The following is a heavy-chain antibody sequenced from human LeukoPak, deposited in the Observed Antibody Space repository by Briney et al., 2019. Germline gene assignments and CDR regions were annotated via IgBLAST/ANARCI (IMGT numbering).Heavy chain of an antibody. CDR3: ARAGSGWYWTYYYYYYMNV. D-gene: IGHD6-19*01. CDR1: GGSISSSSYY. CDR2: IYYSGST. Sequence: SETLSLTCTVSGGSISSSSYYWGWIRQPPGKGLEWIGSIYYSGSTYYNPSLKSRVTISVDTSKNQFSLKLSSVTAADTAVYYCARAGSGWYWTYYYYYYMNVWGKGTTVTVSS. V-gene: IGHV4-39*07. J-gene: IGHJ6*03.